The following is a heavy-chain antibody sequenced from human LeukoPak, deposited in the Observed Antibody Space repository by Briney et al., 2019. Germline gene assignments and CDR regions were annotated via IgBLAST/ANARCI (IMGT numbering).Heavy chain of an antibody. V-gene: IGHV3-23*01. Sequence: PGGSLRLSCAASGFTFSSHGMNWVRQAPGKGLEWVSAISGSVGTTYYADSVKGRLTISRDNSKNTLYLQMNSLRAEDTAVYYCAKAFLGYCSGGSCFDFDYWGQGTLVTVSS. CDR3: AKAFLGYCSGGSCFDFDY. CDR1: GFTFSSHG. D-gene: IGHD2-15*01. CDR2: ISGSVGTT. J-gene: IGHJ4*02.